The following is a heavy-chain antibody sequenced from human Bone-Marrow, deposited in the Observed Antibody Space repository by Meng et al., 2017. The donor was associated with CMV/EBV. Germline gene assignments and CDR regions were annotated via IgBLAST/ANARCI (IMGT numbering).Heavy chain of an antibody. D-gene: IGHD6-19*01. CDR1: GGSISSSSYY. V-gene: IGHV4-39*01. CDR3: ARHPYSSGWYQQDYFDY. Sequence: GSLRLSCTVSGGSISSSSYYWGWIRQPPGKGLEWIGSIYYSGSTYYNPSLKSRVTMSVDTSKNQISLKLSSVTAADTAVYYCARHPYSSGWYQQDYFDYWGQGTLVTVSS. J-gene: IGHJ4*02. CDR2: IYYSGST.